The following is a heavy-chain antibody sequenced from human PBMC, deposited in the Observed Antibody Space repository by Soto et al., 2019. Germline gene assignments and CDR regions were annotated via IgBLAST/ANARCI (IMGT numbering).Heavy chain of an antibody. J-gene: IGHJ4*02. CDR3: ARGGFSVATIKGGSDY. V-gene: IGHV4-59*01. CDR1: GGSLSSYY. Sequence: SETLSLTCTVSGGSLSSYYWTWIRQPPGKGLEWIGYVYYSGNTNYNPSLKSRVTISVDTSKNQFSLKLGSVTAADTAVYYCARGGFSVATIKGGSDYWGPGTLVTVSS. CDR2: VYYSGNT. D-gene: IGHD5-12*01.